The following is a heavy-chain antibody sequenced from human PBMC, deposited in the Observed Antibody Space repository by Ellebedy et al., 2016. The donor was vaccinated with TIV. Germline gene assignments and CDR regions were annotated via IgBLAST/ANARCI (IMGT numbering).Heavy chain of an antibody. CDR2: ISAYNGNT. J-gene: IGHJ5*02. V-gene: IGHV1-18*01. CDR3: ARVDYDSSGYYYGS. D-gene: IGHD3-22*01. CDR1: GYTFTSYG. Sequence: ASVKVSCXASGYTFTSYGISWVRQAPGQGLEWMGWISAYNGNTNYAQKLQGRVTMTTDTSTSTAYMELRSLRSDDTAVYYCARVDYDSSGYYYGSWGQGTLVTVSS.